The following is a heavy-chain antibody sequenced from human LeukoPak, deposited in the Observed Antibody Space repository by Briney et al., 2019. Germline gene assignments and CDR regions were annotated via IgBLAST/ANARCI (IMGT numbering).Heavy chain of an antibody. CDR2: IYYSGST. Sequence: PSETLSLTCTVSGGSISSGGYYWSWIRQHPGKGLEWIGYIYYSGSTYYNPSLKSRVTISVDTSKNQFSLKLSSVTAADTAVYYCARSIIAAAGYNWFDPWGQGTLVTVSS. J-gene: IGHJ5*02. CDR3: ARSIIAAAGYNWFDP. V-gene: IGHV4-31*03. D-gene: IGHD6-13*01. CDR1: GGSISSGGYY.